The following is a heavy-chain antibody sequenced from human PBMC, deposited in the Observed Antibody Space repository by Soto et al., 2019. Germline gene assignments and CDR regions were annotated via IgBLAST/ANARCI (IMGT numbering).Heavy chain of an antibody. Sequence: GSLRLSCAASGFTFRSSDMSWVRQAPGKGLEWVSFISATADNTYYADSVKGRLTISRDNSKNTLFLQMNSLRAEDTALYYCAKVRDSYASFDYWGQGXLVTVYS. J-gene: IGHJ4*02. CDR1: GFTFRSSD. CDR3: AKVRDSYASFDY. V-gene: IGHV3-23*01. CDR2: ISATADNT. D-gene: IGHD3-16*01.